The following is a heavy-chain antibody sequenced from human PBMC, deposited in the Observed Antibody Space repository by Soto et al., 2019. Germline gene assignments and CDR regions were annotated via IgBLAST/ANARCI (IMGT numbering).Heavy chain of an antibody. J-gene: IGHJ4*02. CDR1: SDSISSYY. V-gene: IGHV4-4*07. CDR2: IYTSGST. Sequence: SETLSLTCTVSSDSISSYYWTWIRQPAGKGLEWIGRIYTSGSTNYNPSLKGRVTMSVDTSKNQFSLKLLSVTTADTAVYFCAAGEASSRNLAPYYLDFWGQGTLVTVSS. D-gene: IGHD6-13*01. CDR3: AAGEASSRNLAPYYLDF.